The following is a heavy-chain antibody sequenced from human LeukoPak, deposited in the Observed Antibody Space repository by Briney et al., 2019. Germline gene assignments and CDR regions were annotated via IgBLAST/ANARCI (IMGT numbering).Heavy chain of an antibody. V-gene: IGHV4-59*01. CDR2: IYYSGST. CDR1: GGSISSYY. Sequence: SETLSLTCTVSGGSISSYYWSWIRQPPGKGLEWIRYIYYSGSTNYNPSLKSRVTISVDTSKNQFSLKLSSVTAADTAVYYCARDYYDSSGYYSLFGYWGQGTLVTVSS. J-gene: IGHJ4*02. CDR3: ARDYYDSSGYYSLFGY. D-gene: IGHD3-22*01.